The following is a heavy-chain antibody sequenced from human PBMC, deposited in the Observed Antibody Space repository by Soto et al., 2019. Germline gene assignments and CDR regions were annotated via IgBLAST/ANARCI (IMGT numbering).Heavy chain of an antibody. V-gene: IGHV1-69*13. CDR2: IIPIFGTA. J-gene: IGHJ4*02. CDR3: ARSTSIHILPFDY. CDR1: GGTFSSYA. D-gene: IGHD6-6*01. Sequence: GASVKVSCKASGGTFSSYAISGVRQAPGQGLEWMGGIIPIFGTANYAQKFQGRVTITADESTSTAYMELSSLRSEDTAVYYCARSTSIHILPFDYWGQGTLVTVSS.